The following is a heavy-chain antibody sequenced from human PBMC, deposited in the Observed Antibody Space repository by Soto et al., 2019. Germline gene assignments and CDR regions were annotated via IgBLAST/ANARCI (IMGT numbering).Heavy chain of an antibody. D-gene: IGHD1-26*01. CDR1: GFTFNNHA. CDR3: ASVGSKSARLALFNF. Sequence: QVQLVESGGGVVQPGRSRRLSCEASGFTFNNHAMHWVRQAPGRGLEWVADISYDGSDKYYADSVKGRFTISRDNSKNTLYLQMDSLRVEDTAMYYCASVGSKSARLALFNFWGQGTLVTVSS. CDR2: ISYDGSDK. J-gene: IGHJ4*02. V-gene: IGHV3-30-3*01.